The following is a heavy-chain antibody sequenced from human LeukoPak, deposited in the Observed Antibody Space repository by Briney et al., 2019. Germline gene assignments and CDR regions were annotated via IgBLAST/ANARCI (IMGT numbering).Heavy chain of an antibody. CDR1: GFTFDDYA. D-gene: IGHD3-22*01. J-gene: IGHJ4*02. V-gene: IGHV3-9*01. Sequence: GGSLRLSCAASGFTFDDYAMHWVRQAPGKGLEWVSGISWNSGSIGYADSVKGRFTISRDNSKNTLYLQMNSLRAEDTAVYYCAKGSVITPDFDYWGQGTLVTVSS. CDR2: ISWNSGSI. CDR3: AKGSVITPDFDY.